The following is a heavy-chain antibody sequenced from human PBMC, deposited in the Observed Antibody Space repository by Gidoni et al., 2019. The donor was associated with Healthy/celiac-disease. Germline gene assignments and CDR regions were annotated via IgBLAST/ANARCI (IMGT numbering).Heavy chain of an antibody. Sequence: QAQLVESGGGVVQPGRSLRLSCAASGFTFSSYGMPWVRQAPGKGLEWVAVISYDGSNKYYADSVKGRFTISTDNSKNTLYLQMNSLRAEDTAVYYCAKEVWFGEMASYGMDVWGQGTTVTVSS. CDR3: AKEVWFGEMASYGMDV. CDR1: GFTFSSYG. J-gene: IGHJ6*02. V-gene: IGHV3-30*18. CDR2: ISYDGSNK. D-gene: IGHD3-10*01.